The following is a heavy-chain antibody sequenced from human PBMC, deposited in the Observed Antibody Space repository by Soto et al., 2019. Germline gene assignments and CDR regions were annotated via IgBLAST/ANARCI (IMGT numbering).Heavy chain of an antibody. V-gene: IGHV3-33*01. CDR1: GFTFKNYG. J-gene: IGHJ4*02. CDR2: VYYDGSNQ. Sequence: ESGGGVVQPGTSLRLSCAASGFTFKNYGMHWVRQAPGKGLEWVAIVYYDGSNQYYADSVKGRFTISRDNSKNTLYLQMNRLRVDDTAMYYCARDLSDYWGQGTLVNVSS. CDR3: ARDLSDY.